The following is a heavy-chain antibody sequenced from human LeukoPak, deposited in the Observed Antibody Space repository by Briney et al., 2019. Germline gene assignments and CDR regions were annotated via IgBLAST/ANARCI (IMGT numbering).Heavy chain of an antibody. Sequence: ASVKVSCKTSGYTFTGYYIHWVRQAPGQGLEWMGWINPNSGDTDSAQKFQGSVTMTRDTAVSTVYMELSSLRSDDTAVYYCARGGVVAGVISTLIYEYWGQGTLVTVSS. J-gene: IGHJ4*02. D-gene: IGHD2/OR15-2a*01. CDR2: INPNSGDT. V-gene: IGHV1-2*02. CDR1: GYTFTGYY. CDR3: ARGGVVAGVISTLIYEY.